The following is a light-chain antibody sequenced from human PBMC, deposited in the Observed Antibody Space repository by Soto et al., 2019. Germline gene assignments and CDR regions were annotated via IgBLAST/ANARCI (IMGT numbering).Light chain of an antibody. V-gene: IGKV1-5*03. CDR3: QQYGSSPRT. Sequence: DIQMTQSPSTLSASVGDRVIITCRASQSISNWLAWYQQKPGKAPNLLIYKASSLKSGVPSRFSGSGSGTEFTLTISSLQPDDFAVYCCQQYGSSPRTFGQGTKVDIK. CDR1: QSISNW. CDR2: KAS. J-gene: IGKJ1*01.